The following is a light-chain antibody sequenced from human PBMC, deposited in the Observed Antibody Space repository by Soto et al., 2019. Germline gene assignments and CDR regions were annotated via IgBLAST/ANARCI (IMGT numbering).Light chain of an antibody. Sequence: DVVMTQSPFSLPVTLGQPASISCTSSQSLVYVDGNIYLNWFQQRPGQSPRRLIYKISNRASGVPDRFSRSGSGTNFTLRVSRVEAEDVGVYYCMQGGRWPFTSGPGTKVDIK. CDR2: KIS. V-gene: IGKV2-30*01. J-gene: IGKJ3*01. CDR3: MQGGRWPFT. CDR1: QSLVYVDGNIY.